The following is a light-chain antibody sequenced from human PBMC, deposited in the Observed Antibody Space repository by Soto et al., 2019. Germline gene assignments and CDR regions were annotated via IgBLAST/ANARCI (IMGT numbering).Light chain of an antibody. CDR1: SSNIGSYT. J-gene: IGLJ2*01. CDR2: SNN. Sequence: QSVLTQPPSASGTPGQRVTISCSGSSSNIGSYTVNWYQQLPGTAPKLLIYSNNQRPSGVPDRFSGSKSGTSASLAISGLQSEAEDDYYCAAWDDSLNGVVFGGGTKLTVL. CDR3: AAWDDSLNGVV. V-gene: IGLV1-44*01.